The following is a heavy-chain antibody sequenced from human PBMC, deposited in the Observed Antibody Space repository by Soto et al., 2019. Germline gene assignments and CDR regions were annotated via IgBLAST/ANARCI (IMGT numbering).Heavy chain of an antibody. D-gene: IGHD2-15*01. V-gene: IGHV1-69*01. CDR2: IIPIFGTA. CDR3: AQSVVVAATLYYGMDV. J-gene: IGHJ6*02. Sequence: QVQLVQSGAEVKKPGSSVKVSCKASGGTFSSYAISWVRQAPGQGLEWMGGIIPIFGTANYAQKSQGRVTITADESTSTAYMELSSLRSEDTAVYYCAQSVVVAATLYYGMDVWGQGTTVTVSS. CDR1: GGTFSSYA.